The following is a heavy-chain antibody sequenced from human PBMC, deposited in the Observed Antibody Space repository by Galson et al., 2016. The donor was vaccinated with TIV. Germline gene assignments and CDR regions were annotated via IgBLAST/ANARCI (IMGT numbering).Heavy chain of an antibody. J-gene: IGHJ4*02. CDR1: GNTFNGYW. V-gene: IGHV5-51*01. CDR2: IHPGDSDT. D-gene: IGHD5-18*01. CDR3: ARQGYRYDPWGAGGLFDY. Sequence: SGAEVKKPGESLKISCKGSGNTFNGYWIGWVRQMPGKGPEWIGIIHPGDSDTRYSQSLQGQVTISADKSIHPAYLQWSSLKASDTAMYSCARQGYRYDPWGAGGLFDYWSQGTLVTVSS.